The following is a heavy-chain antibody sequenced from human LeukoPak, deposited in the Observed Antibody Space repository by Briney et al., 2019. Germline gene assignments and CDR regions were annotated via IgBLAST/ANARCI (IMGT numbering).Heavy chain of an antibody. Sequence: SETLSLTCAVYGGSFSGYYWSWIRQPPGKGLEWIGYIYYSGSTNYNPSLKSRVTISVDTSKNQFSLKLSSVTAADTAVYYCARGDKRWLQEGWGQGTLVTVSS. CDR3: ARGDKRWLQEG. D-gene: IGHD5-24*01. CDR1: GGSFSGYY. J-gene: IGHJ4*02. CDR2: IYYSGST. V-gene: IGHV4-59*01.